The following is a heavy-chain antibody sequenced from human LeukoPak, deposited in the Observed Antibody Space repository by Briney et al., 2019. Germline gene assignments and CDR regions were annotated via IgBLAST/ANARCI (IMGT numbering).Heavy chain of an antibody. CDR3: ARGMSIAARLPGY. V-gene: IGHV3-21*01. J-gene: IGHJ4*02. D-gene: IGHD6-6*01. Sequence: PGGSLRLSCAASGFTFSSYSMNWVRQAPGKGLEWVSSISSSSYIYYADSVKGRFTISRDNAKNSLYLQMNSLRAEDTAVYYCARGMSIAARLPGYWGQGTLVTVSS. CDR1: GFTFSSYS. CDR2: ISSSSYI.